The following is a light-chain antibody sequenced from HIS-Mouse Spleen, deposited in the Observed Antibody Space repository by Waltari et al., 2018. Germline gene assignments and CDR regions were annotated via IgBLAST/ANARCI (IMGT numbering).Light chain of an antibody. Sequence: QSALTQPASVSGSPGQSTTISCTGTRSDVGSYHLVLWYQQHSGKAPKLMIYEGSKRPSGVSNRFSGSKSGNTASLTISGLQAEDEADYYCCSYAVSSTWVFGGGTKLTVL. CDR2: EGS. CDR1: RSDVGSYHL. V-gene: IGLV2-23*01. J-gene: IGLJ3*02. CDR3: CSYAVSSTWV.